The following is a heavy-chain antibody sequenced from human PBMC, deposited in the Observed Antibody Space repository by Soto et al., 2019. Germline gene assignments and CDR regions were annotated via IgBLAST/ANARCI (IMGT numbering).Heavy chain of an antibody. J-gene: IGHJ6*03. CDR2: INAGNGNT. Sequence: QVQLVQSGAEVKKPGASVKVSCKASGYTFTSYAMHWVRQAPGQRLEWMGWINAGNGNTKYSQKFQGRVTITRDTSASTAYMELSSLRSEDTAVYYCARGYCSGGSCYPAYYYYMDVWGKGTTVTVSS. D-gene: IGHD2-15*01. CDR1: GYTFTSYA. CDR3: ARGYCSGGSCYPAYYYYMDV. V-gene: IGHV1-3*01.